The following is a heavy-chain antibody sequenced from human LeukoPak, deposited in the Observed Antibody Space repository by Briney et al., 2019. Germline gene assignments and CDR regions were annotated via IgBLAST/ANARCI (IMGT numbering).Heavy chain of an antibody. CDR2: ISSSSSYI. J-gene: IGHJ4*02. D-gene: IGHD3-9*01. V-gene: IGHV3-21*01. CDR1: GFTFSSYS. CDR3: ARDIRYDILTGYSPLDY. Sequence: PGGSLRLSCAASGFTFSSYSMNWVRQAPGKGLEWVSSISSSSSYIYYADSVKGRFTISRENAKNSLYLQMNSLRAEDTAVYYCARDIRYDILTGYSPLDYWGQGTPVTVSS.